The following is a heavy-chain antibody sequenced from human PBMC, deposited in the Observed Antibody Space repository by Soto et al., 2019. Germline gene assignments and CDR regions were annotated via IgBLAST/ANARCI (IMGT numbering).Heavy chain of an antibody. CDR2: IMPGSSHI. CDR1: GFTSSIYS. D-gene: IGHD6-13*01. J-gene: IGHJ4*02. V-gene: IGHV3-48*01. Sequence: PGGSLRLSCAASGFTSSIYSMNWVRQAPGKGLEWVSYIMPGSSHIFYADSVKGRFTISRDNAKNSLYLQMNSLRAEDTAMYYCAREVGSRIDYWGQGTLVTVSS. CDR3: AREVGSRIDY.